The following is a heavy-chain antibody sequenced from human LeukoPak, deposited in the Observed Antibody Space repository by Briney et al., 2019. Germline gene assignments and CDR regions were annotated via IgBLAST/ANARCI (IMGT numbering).Heavy chain of an antibody. D-gene: IGHD3-22*01. J-gene: IGHJ3*02. Sequence: ASVKVSCKASSYTFTSYGISWVRQAPGQGLEWMGWISAYNGNTNYAQKLQGRVTMTTDTSTSTAYMELRSLRSDDTAVYYCAREFPKIYYYDSSGYYPDAFDIWGQGTMVTVSS. CDR1: SYTFTSYG. CDR3: AREFPKIYYYDSSGYYPDAFDI. CDR2: ISAYNGNT. V-gene: IGHV1-18*01.